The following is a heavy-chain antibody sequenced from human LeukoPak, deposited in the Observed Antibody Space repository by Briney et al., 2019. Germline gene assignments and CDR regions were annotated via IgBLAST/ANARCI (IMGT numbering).Heavy chain of an antibody. Sequence: PSETLSLTRTVSGDSVSSGGHYWSWIRQPPGEGLEWIGYLYYTSSSNYNPSLKSRVTMSRDTSKNQFSLKLMFVTAADTAVYYCARVTSDAFDIWGLGTVVTVSS. CDR1: GDSVSSGGHY. J-gene: IGHJ3*02. V-gene: IGHV4-61*08. CDR2: LYYTSSS. CDR3: ARVTSDAFDI.